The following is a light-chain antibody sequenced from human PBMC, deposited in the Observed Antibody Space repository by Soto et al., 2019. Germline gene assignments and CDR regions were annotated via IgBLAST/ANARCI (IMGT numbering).Light chain of an antibody. CDR3: HQYGSSPSYT. Sequence: EIVLTQSPGILSLSPGERATLSCRASQTVIGNYLAWYQQKPRQSPRLLIYGSSDRATGIPDRFSGSGYGTDVTVTTNSLEPEDFAVYYCHQYGSSPSYTFGQGTTLEI. J-gene: IGKJ2*01. V-gene: IGKV3-20*01. CDR2: GSS. CDR1: QTVIGNY.